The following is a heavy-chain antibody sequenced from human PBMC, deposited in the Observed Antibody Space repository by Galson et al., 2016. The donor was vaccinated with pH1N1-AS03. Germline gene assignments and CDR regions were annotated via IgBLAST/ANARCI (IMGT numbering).Heavy chain of an antibody. J-gene: IGHJ3*01. V-gene: IGHV5-51*01. CDR2: IFPGDSDT. D-gene: IGHD3-22*01. CDR1: GYTFDNYW. CDR3: ARPAHYDSSGRDALGV. Sequence: QSGAEVKKPGQSLKISCKGSGYTFDNYWIGWVRQMPGKGLEWMGIIFPGDSDTRYSPSFQGQVTISADKSTRTTYLQWRSLKASDTAIYYCARPAHYDSSGRDALGVWGQGTMLIVSS.